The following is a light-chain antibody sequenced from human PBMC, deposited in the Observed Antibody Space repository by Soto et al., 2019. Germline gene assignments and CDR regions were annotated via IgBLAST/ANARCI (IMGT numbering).Light chain of an antibody. CDR2: GAS. V-gene: IGKV3-15*01. CDR3: QQRIKWPLT. Sequence: EIVMTQSPATLSVSPGEGVTLSCRASESVSSNLAWYQQKAGQSPRLLIYGASTRATGTPARFSGSGSGTDFTLSISSLQSEDFAVYYCQQRIKWPLTFGGGTEVEIK. CDR1: ESVSSN. J-gene: IGKJ4*01.